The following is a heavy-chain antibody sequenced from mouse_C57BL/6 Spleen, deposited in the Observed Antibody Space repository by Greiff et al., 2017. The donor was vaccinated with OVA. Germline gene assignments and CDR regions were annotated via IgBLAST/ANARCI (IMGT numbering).Heavy chain of an antibody. CDR3: ARGGYERAMDY. CDR2: IWSGGST. J-gene: IGHJ4*01. CDR1: GFSLTSYG. D-gene: IGHD2-2*01. V-gene: IGHV2-2*01. Sequence: VQLQQSGPGLVQPSQSLSITCTVSGFSLTSYGVHWVRQSPGKGLEWLGVIWSGGSTDYNAAFISRLSISKDNSKSQDFFKMNSLQADDTAIYYCARGGYERAMDYWGQGTSVTVSS.